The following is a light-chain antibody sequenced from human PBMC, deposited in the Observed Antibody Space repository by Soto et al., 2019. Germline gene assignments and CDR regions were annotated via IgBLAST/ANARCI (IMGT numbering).Light chain of an antibody. J-gene: IGKJ5*01. CDR2: AAS. Sequence: DIQMTQSPSSLSASVGDRVTITCRASQSISRDLNWYQHKPGKAPKLLIYAASSLQNGVTSRFSGGGYGTEFNLFISSLPPEDSGTYYCQQSYTTASITFGQGTRLEIK. V-gene: IGKV1-39*01. CDR1: QSISRD. CDR3: QQSYTTASIT.